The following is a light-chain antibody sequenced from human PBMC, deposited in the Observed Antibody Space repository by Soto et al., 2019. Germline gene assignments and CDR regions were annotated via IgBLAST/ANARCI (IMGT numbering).Light chain of an antibody. V-gene: IGKV1-39*01. Sequence: DIQMTQSRSSLSASVGDRVTITCRASQGISTYLNWYQQKPGKAPKLLIYAASSLQSGVPSRFSGSGSETDFTLTISSLQSEDFAVYYCQQYNNWPPWTFGQGTKVDIK. CDR1: QGISTY. CDR2: AAS. J-gene: IGKJ1*01. CDR3: QQYNNWPPWT.